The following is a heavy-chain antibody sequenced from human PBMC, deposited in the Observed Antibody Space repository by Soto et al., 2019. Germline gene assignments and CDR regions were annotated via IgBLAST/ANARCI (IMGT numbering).Heavy chain of an antibody. Sequence: PSETVSLTCTVSGCSISIGGYYWSWILQHPGKGLEWIGYIYYSGSTYYNPSLKSRVTISVDTSKNQFSLKLSSVTAADTAVYYCARDAAYCGGDCYLIDAFDIWGQGTMVTVSS. D-gene: IGHD2-21*02. CDR1: GCSISIGGYY. J-gene: IGHJ3*02. CDR3: ARDAAYCGGDCYLIDAFDI. V-gene: IGHV4-31*03. CDR2: IYYSGST.